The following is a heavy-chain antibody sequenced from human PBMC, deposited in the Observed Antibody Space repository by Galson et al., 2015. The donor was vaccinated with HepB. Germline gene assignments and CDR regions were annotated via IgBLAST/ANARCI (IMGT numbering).Heavy chain of an antibody. Sequence: CAISGDSVSSNSAAWNWIRQSPSRGLEWLGRTYYRSKWYNDYAVSVKSRITINPDTSKNQFSLQLNSVTPEDTAVYYCARDLPSSWYVPFAFDIWGQGTMVTVSS. CDR3: ARDLPSSWYVPFAFDI. CDR2: TYYRSKWYN. V-gene: IGHV6-1*01. J-gene: IGHJ3*02. D-gene: IGHD6-13*01. CDR1: GDSVSSNSAA.